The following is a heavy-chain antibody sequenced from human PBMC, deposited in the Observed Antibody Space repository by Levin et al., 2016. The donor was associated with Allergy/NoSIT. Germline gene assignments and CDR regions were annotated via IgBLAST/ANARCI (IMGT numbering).Heavy chain of an antibody. CDR3: AREVVVPAAIWELGAFDI. J-gene: IGHJ3*02. D-gene: IGHD2-2*01. V-gene: IGHV4-39*07. CDR2: IYYSGST. Sequence: WIRQPPGKGLEWIGSIYYSGSTNYNPSLKSRVTISVDTSKNQFSLKLSSVTAADTAVYYCAREVVVPAAIWELGAFDIWGQGTMVTVSS.